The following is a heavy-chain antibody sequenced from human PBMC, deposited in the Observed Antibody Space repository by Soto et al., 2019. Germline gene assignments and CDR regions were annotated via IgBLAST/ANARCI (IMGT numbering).Heavy chain of an antibody. CDR1: EFTFRSYW. J-gene: IGHJ4*02. V-gene: IGHV3-74*01. D-gene: IGHD5-18*01. CDR3: ARGGWRGPSRYSYGSFGY. CDR2: ISGDGSST. Sequence: EVQLVDSGGGLVQPGGSLRLSCAASEFTFRSYWMHWVRQSPGKGLVWVSRISGDGSSTNYADSVKGRFTISRDNAKNTVYLQIDRLRAEDTAVYYCARGGWRGPSRYSYGSFGYWGQGTLVTVSS.